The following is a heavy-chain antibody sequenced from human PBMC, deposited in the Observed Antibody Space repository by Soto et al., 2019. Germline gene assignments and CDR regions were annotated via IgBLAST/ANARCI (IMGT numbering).Heavy chain of an antibody. V-gene: IGHV5-10-1*01. CDR1: GYSFTSYW. D-gene: IGHD6-13*01. CDR3: ASLYSSSNYYYYGMDV. Sequence: ESLKISCKGSGYSFTSYWISWVRQMPGKGLEWMGRIDPSDSYTNYSPSFQGHVTISADKSISTAYLQWSSLKASDTAMYYCASLYSSSNYYYYGMDVWGQGTTVTVSS. J-gene: IGHJ6*02. CDR2: IDPSDSYT.